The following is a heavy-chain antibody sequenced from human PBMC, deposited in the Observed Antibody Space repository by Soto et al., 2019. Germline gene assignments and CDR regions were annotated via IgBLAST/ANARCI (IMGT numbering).Heavy chain of an antibody. D-gene: IGHD3-3*01. CDR1: GWSFSGYY. V-gene: IGHV4-34*01. J-gene: IGHJ3*02. CDR2: INHSGST. Sequence: PXETLSLTCAVYGWSFSGYYWSWIRQPPGKGLEWIGEINHSGSTNYNPSLKSRVTISVDTSKNQFSLKLSSVTAADTAVYYCAMRGYDFWSGYFWANDAFDIWGQGTMVTVSS. CDR3: AMRGYDFWSGYFWANDAFDI.